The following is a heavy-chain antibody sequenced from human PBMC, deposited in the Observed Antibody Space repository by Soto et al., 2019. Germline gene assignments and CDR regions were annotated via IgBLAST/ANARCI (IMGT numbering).Heavy chain of an antibody. CDR1: GFTFSSYS. J-gene: IGHJ4*02. D-gene: IGHD3-3*01. CDR2: ISRTSNYI. V-gene: IGHV3-21*01. Sequence: EVQVVESGGGLVKPGGSLTLSCGASGFTFSSYSMNWVRQAPGKGLEWVASISRTSNYIYYTDSVKGRFTISRDNAKNSIYLQMNSLRAEDTATYYCASGVFGLVSPVIGGYWGQGTLVTVSS. CDR3: ASGVFGLVSPVIGGY.